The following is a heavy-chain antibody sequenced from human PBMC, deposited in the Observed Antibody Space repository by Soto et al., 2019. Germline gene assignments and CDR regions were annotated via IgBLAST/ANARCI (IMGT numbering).Heavy chain of an antibody. D-gene: IGHD2-8*02. CDR1: GYTFTSYY. CDR2: INPSGGST. J-gene: IGHJ6*02. Sequence: QVQLVQSGAEVKKPGASVKVSCKASGYTFTSYYMHWVRQAPGQGLEWMGIINPSGGSTSYAQKFQGRVNMTRDTSTSTVYMELSSLRSEDTAVYYCARGYPTGYYYYGMDVWGQGTTVTVAS. V-gene: IGHV1-46*01. CDR3: ARGYPTGYYYYGMDV.